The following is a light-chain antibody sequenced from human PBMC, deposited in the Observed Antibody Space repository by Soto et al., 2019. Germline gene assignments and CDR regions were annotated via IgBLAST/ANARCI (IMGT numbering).Light chain of an antibody. CDR2: LAS. V-gene: IGKV2-28*01. J-gene: IGKJ1*01. CDR1: QSLQHSNGYNY. Sequence: DIVMTQSPLSLPVTPGEPASISCRSSQSLQHSNGYNYLDWYLQKPGQSPQILIYLASNRASGGPDRFSGSGSGTDFTLKISRVEAEAVGVYYCMQALQTPAFGQGTKVEIK. CDR3: MQALQTPA.